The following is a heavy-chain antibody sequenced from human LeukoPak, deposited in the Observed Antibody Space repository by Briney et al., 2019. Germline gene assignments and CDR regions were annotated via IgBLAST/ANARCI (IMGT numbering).Heavy chain of an antibody. V-gene: IGHV1-8*03. Sequence: ASVNVSCKPSVYTFSTYDINWVRQAAGQGLEWMGWMNPNSGNAGFAQKFQGRATITRDTSITTDYLELSSLRSEDTAVYYCARAIRYQLLSDYWGQGTLVTVSS. CDR1: VYTFSTYD. CDR2: MNPNSGNA. CDR3: ARAIRYQLLSDY. D-gene: IGHD2-2*01. J-gene: IGHJ4*02.